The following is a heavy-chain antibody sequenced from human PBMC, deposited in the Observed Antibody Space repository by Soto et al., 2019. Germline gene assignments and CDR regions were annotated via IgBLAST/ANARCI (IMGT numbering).Heavy chain of an antibody. CDR2: IDYNGVT. J-gene: IGHJ4*02. D-gene: IGHD2-15*01. V-gene: IGHV4-39*01. CDR1: GGSIYRSGYY. CDR3: GKVLVGATGHTDSDS. Sequence: SETLSLTCTVSGGSIYRSGYYWGWIRQPPGRGLEWIGDIDYNGVTYSNPSLKSRVTISRDTSKNQFSLKLTSVTAADTALYYCGKVLVGATGHTDSDSWGPGTLVTVSS.